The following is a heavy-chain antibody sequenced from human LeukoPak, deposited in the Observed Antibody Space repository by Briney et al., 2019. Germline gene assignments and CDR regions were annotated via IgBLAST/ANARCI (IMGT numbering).Heavy chain of an antibody. J-gene: IGHJ4*02. CDR1: AYSVNSAYY. CDR3: ARLVPTTGYFDS. V-gene: IGHV4-38-2*01. CDR2: VYHSGTT. Sequence: SETPSLTCGVSAYSVNSAYYWGWIRQPPGKGLEWIGTVYHSGTTYYNPSLKNRVTISVDTSKNQFSLKLTSVTAADTAVYYCARLVPTTGYFDSWGQGTLVTVSS. D-gene: IGHD1-1*01.